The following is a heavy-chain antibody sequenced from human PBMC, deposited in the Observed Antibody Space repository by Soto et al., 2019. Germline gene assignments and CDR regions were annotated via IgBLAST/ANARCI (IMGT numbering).Heavy chain of an antibody. J-gene: IGHJ5*02. CDR2: INPNSGGT. D-gene: IGHD6-13*01. Sequence: GASVKVSCKASGYTFTGYYMHWVRQAPGQGLEWMGWINPNSGGTNYAQKFQGRVTMTRDTSISTAYMELSRLRSDDTAVYYCARGRIAAAGTRNWFDPWGRGTLVTVSS. V-gene: IGHV1-2*02. CDR3: ARGRIAAAGTRNWFDP. CDR1: GYTFTGYY.